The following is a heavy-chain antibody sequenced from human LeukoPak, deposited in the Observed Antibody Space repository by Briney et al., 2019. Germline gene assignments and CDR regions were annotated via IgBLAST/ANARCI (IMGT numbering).Heavy chain of an antibody. J-gene: IGHJ4*02. CDR3: ARGGDGYNVYFDY. CDR2: IYYSGST. V-gene: IGHV4-59*01. D-gene: IGHD5-24*01. Sequence: SETLSLTCTVSGGSISSYYWSWIRQPPGKGLEWIGYIYYSGSTNYNPSLKGRVTISVDTSKNQFSLKLSSVTAADTAVYYCARGGDGYNVYFDYWGQGTLATVSS. CDR1: GGSISSYY.